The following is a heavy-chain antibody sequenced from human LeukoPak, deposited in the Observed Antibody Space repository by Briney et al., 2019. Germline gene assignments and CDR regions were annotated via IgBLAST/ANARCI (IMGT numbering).Heavy chain of an antibody. V-gene: IGHV5-10-1*01. Sequence: GKPLHISCIGSGSSFTSYWISWVRQMPRKGLEWMGRIDPRDSYTNYGPSFQGHVTMSADKSISTAYLQWSSLKASDTAMYYCARRNYYVSGSYYRWFDPWGQGTLVTVSS. CDR3: ARRNYYVSGSYYRWFDP. D-gene: IGHD3-10*01. CDR2: IDPRDSYT. CDR1: GSSFTSYW. J-gene: IGHJ5*02.